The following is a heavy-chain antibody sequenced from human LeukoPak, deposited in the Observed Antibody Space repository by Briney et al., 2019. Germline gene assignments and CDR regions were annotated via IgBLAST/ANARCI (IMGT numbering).Heavy chain of an antibody. D-gene: IGHD4-23*01. Sequence: GGSLRLSCAASGFTFSSYAMSWVRQAPGKGLEWVSAINGGNDATNYANSVKGRFTISRDNSKNTLYLQMNDLRAEDTAVYYCAKDLLRWSFDYWGQGSLVTVSS. CDR3: AKDLLRWSFDY. J-gene: IGHJ4*02. V-gene: IGHV3-23*01. CDR1: GFTFSSYA. CDR2: INGGNDAT.